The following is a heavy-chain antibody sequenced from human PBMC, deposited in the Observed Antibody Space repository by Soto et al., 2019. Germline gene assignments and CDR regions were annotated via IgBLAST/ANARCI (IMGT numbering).Heavy chain of an antibody. CDR1: GGSISSGDYY. CDR2: IYYSGST. Sequence: QVQLQESGPGLVKPSQTLSLTCTVSGGSISSGDYYWSWIRLHPGKGLEWIGYIYYSGSTYYNPSLKRRVTISVDTSKNQFSLKLSSVTAADTAVYYCARWWSGSRQGFDPWGQGTLVTVSS. CDR3: ARWWSGSRQGFDP. J-gene: IGHJ5*02. V-gene: IGHV4-31*03. D-gene: IGHD3-3*01.